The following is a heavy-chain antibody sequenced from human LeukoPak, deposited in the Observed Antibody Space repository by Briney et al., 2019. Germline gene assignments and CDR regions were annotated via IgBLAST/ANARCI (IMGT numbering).Heavy chain of an antibody. J-gene: IGHJ6*04. Sequence: GASVKVSCKTSGYTFRSYAISWVRQAPGQGLEWVGWISAYNGNTNYAQKFQGRVTMTTDTSTSTAYMELRSLRFDDTAVYYCARGEKDSGYDSGIYGMDVWGKGTTVTVSS. V-gene: IGHV1-18*04. CDR3: ARGEKDSGYDSGIYGMDV. CDR1: GYTFRSYA. CDR2: ISAYNGNT. D-gene: IGHD5-12*01.